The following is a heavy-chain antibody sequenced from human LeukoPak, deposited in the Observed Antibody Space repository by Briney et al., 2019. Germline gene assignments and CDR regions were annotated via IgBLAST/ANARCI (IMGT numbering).Heavy chain of an antibody. CDR1: GGTFSSYA. J-gene: IGHJ3*02. D-gene: IGHD1-26*01. V-gene: IGHV1-69*05. Sequence: GASVKVSCKASGGTFSSYAISLVRQAPGQGLEWMGRIIPIFGTANYAQKFQGRVTITTDESTSTAYMELSSLRSEDTAVYYCARDYVRVGAKGAFDIWGQGTMVTVSS. CDR3: ARDYVRVGAKGAFDI. CDR2: IIPIFGTA.